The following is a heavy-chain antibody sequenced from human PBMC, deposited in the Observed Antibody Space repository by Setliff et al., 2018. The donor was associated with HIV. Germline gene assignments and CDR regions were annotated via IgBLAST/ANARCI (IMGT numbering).Heavy chain of an antibody. V-gene: IGHV4-38-2*02. J-gene: IGHJ6*02. CDR3: ARGHCSGTNCYGVDYYGMDV. D-gene: IGHD2-2*01. CDR1: GYSISSDYY. Sequence: PSETLSLTCTVSGYSISSDYYWGWIRQPPGKGLEWIGSIFYSGSANYNPSLRSPVAISVDTSENQFSLKLTSVTAADTAVYYCARGHCSGTNCYGVDYYGMDVWGQGTTVTVSS. CDR2: IFYSGSA.